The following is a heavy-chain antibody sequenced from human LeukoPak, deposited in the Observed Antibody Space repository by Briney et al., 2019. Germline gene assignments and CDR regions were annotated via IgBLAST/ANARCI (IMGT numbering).Heavy chain of an antibody. Sequence: SETLSLTCTVSGGSISSSSSYYWAWIRQPPGKGLEWIGTISNSGSTYYNPSLRNRVTISVDTSKNQFTLKLSSVTAADTAVYYCARVGYSSGWSHFDLWGRGTLVTVSS. D-gene: IGHD6-19*01. J-gene: IGHJ2*01. CDR1: GGSISSSSSYY. V-gene: IGHV4-39*06. CDR2: ISNSGST. CDR3: ARVGYSSGWSHFDL.